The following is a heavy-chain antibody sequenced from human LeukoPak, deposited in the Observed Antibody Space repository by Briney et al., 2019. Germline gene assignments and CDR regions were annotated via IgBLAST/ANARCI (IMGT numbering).Heavy chain of an antibody. V-gene: IGHV4-34*01. CDR3: ARGYIVVVVAATLSGYYHGMDV. J-gene: IGHJ6*02. CDR1: GGSFSGYY. CDR2: INHSGST. D-gene: IGHD2-15*01. Sequence: SETLSLTCAVYGGSFSGYYWSWIRQPPGKGLEWIGEINHSGSTNYNPSLKSRVTISVDTSKNQFSLKLSSVTAADTAVYYCARGYIVVVVAATLSGYYHGMDVWGQGTTVTVSS.